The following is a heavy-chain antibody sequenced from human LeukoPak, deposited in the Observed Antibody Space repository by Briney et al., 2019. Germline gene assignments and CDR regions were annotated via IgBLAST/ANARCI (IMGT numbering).Heavy chain of an antibody. V-gene: IGHV4-59*01. CDR3: ASHRGSHGSEY. CDR1: GGSFDHYF. D-gene: IGHD3-10*01. CDR2: VYYSGST. Sequence: SETLSLTCTVSGGSFDHYFCNWIRQPPGKGLEWIGYVYYSGSTDYSPSLKSRLTISADTSKNQFSLKLSSVTAADTAVYYCASHRGSHGSEYWGQGTLVTVSS. J-gene: IGHJ4*02.